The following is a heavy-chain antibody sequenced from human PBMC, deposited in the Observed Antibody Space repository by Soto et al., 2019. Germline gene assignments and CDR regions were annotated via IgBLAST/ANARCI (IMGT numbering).Heavy chain of an antibody. D-gene: IGHD4-17*01. CDR1: VFTFSNYW. CDR3: TRDVYGATGWFDP. Sequence: GWSLRLSCAASVFTFSNYWMTWVRQAPGKGLEWVANIKQDGGEKYYVDSVKGRFTISRDNAKNSLYLQMNSLRAEDTAVYYCTRDVYGATGWFDPWGQGTLVTVSS. CDR2: IKQDGGEK. J-gene: IGHJ5*02. V-gene: IGHV3-7*03.